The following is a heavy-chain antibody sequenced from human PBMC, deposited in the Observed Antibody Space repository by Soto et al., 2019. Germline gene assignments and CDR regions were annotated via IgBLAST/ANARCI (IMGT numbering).Heavy chain of an antibody. CDR2: IRSKTDGGTT. V-gene: IGHV3-15*01. CDR1: GITFSNAW. Sequence: EVQLVESGGGLVEPGGSLRLSCAASGITFSNAWMNWVRKAPGKGLEYIARIRSKTDGGTTEYAAPVEGRFTVSRDDSKNTLYLQMSGLKTEDTAVYYCTTTRPGTNVFDNWGQGTLVTVSS. CDR3: TTTRPGTNVFDN. D-gene: IGHD6-13*01. J-gene: IGHJ3*02.